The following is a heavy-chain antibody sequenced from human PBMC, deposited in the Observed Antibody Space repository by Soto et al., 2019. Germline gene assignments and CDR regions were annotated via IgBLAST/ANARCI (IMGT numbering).Heavy chain of an antibody. CDR2: IIPIFGTA. CDR1: GGTFSSYA. D-gene: IGHD2-2*02. J-gene: IGHJ6*02. V-gene: IGHV1-69*13. Sequence: SVKVSCKASGGTFSSYAISWVRQAPGQGLEWMGGIIPIFGTANYAQKFQGRVTITADESTSTAYMELSSLRSEDTAVYYCARYCSSTSCYMDYYYYGMDVCGQRTTVTVSS. CDR3: ARYCSSTSCYMDYYYYGMDV.